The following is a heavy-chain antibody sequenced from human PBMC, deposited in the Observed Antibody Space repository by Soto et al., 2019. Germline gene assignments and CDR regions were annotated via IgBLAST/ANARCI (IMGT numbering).Heavy chain of an antibody. D-gene: IGHD2-21*02. CDR3: AKDKRAVMVTAPFDY. CDR2: ISYDGSNK. CDR1: GFTFSSYG. V-gene: IGHV3-30*18. J-gene: IGHJ4*02. Sequence: QVQLVESGGGVVQPGRSLRLSCAASGFTFSSYGLHWVRQAPGKGLEWVAVISYDGSNKYYADSVKGRFTISRDNSKNTLYLQMNSLRAEDTAVYCAKDKRAVMVTAPFDYWGQGTLVTVSS.